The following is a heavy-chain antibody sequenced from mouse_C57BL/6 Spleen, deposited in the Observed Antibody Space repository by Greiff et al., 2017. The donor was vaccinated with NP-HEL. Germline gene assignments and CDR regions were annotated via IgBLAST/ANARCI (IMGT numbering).Heavy chain of an antibody. CDR1: GFSLTSYA. CDR3: ARCTYYYGSSYRYYFDY. D-gene: IGHD1-1*01. J-gene: IGHJ2*01. Sequence: VQLVESGPGLVAPSQSLSITCTVSGFSLTSYAISWVRQPPGKGLEWLGVIWTGGGTNYNSALKSRLSISKENSKSQVVLKMNSLQTDDTARYYCARCTYYYGSSYRYYFDYWGQGTTLTVSS. CDR2: IWTGGGT. V-gene: IGHV2-9-1*01.